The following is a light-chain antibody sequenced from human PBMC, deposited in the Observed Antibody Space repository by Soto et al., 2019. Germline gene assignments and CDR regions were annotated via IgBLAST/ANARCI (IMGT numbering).Light chain of an antibody. J-gene: IGKJ4*01. CDR3: QQRCDWPLT. Sequence: EIVLTQSPDTLSLSPGERATLSCWASHSVTTHLAWFQQRPGQTPRLLIYDASTRATGIPARVSGSGSATDFTLTISSLEPEDFAVYYCQQRCDWPLTFGGGTKVDIK. CDR2: DAS. V-gene: IGKV3-11*01. CDR1: HSVTTH.